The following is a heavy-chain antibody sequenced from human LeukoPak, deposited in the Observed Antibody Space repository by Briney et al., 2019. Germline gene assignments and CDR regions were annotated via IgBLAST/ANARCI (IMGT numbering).Heavy chain of an antibody. Sequence: GGSLRLSCVASGFTVSSKYMSWVRQAPGKGLEWVSLIYSGGSTYYADSVKGRFTLSRDNSKNKQHLQMNSLRTEDTAVYYCARGGVSYYFDYWGEGTLVTDSS. CDR2: IYSGGST. D-gene: IGHD1-26*01. V-gene: IGHV3-66*02. CDR1: GFTVSSKY. J-gene: IGHJ4*02. CDR3: ARGGVSYYFDY.